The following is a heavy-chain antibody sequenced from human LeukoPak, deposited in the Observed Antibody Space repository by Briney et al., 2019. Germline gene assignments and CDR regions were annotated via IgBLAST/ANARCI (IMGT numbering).Heavy chain of an antibody. V-gene: IGHV3-23*01. Sequence: GGSLRLSCVASGFTFNNAWMSWVRQAPGKGLEWVSAISGSGVTTHYAGSVKGRFSISRDNSKNTLYLQMNSLRAEDTALYYCAKKVVVGATSPYSDFQDWGQGTLVTVST. CDR3: AKKVVVGATSPYSDFQD. CDR2: ISGSGVTT. D-gene: IGHD1-26*01. J-gene: IGHJ1*01. CDR1: GFTFNNAW.